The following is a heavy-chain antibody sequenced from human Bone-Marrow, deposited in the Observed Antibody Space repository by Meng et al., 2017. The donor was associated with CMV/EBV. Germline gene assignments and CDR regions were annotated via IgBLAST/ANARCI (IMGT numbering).Heavy chain of an antibody. CDR2: ISAYNGNT. V-gene: IGHV1-18*01. D-gene: IGHD3-22*01. J-gene: IGHJ4*02. CDR3: ARDYYDSSGSSDY. CDR1: GVTFSSCT. Sequence: ASVKVSCKASGVTFSSCTLSWVRQAPGQGLEWMGWISAYNGNTNYAQKLQGRVTMTTDTSTSTAYMELRSLRSDDTAVYYCARDYYDSSGSSDYWGQGTLVTVSS.